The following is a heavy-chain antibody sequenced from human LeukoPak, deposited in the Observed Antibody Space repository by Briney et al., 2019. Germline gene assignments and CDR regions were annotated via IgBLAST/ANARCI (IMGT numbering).Heavy chain of an antibody. CDR2: ISSSSSTI. Sequence: GGSLRLSCAASGFTFSSYNMNWVRQAPGKGLEWVSYISSSSSTIYYADSVKGRFTISRDNSKNTLYLQMNSLRAEDTAVYYCAKDLRGSSWYKGAFDIWGQGTMVTVSS. D-gene: IGHD6-13*01. V-gene: IGHV3-48*01. CDR3: AKDLRGSSWYKGAFDI. CDR1: GFTFSSYN. J-gene: IGHJ3*02.